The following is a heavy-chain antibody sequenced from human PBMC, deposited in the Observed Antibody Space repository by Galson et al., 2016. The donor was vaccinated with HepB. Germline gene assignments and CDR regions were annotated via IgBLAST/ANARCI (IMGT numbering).Heavy chain of an antibody. V-gene: IGHV4-34*12. CDR3: ARGRRFCIGGNCYAKNFHA. Sequence: ETLSLTCGVSGESFSGYHWTWIRQPPGRGLEWVGEIIHRGSSNYNPSLKPRVTISSDASKKQFSLNPTSVTAADTAVYYCARGRRFCIGGNCYAKNFHAWGQGTLVIASS. D-gene: IGHD2-15*01. J-gene: IGHJ1*01. CDR2: IIHRGSS. CDR1: GESFSGYH.